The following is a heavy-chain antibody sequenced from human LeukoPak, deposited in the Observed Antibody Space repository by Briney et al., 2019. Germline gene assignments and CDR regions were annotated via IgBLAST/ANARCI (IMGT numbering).Heavy chain of an antibody. CDR3: ARDESPEYYDFWSGYYRYWYFDL. CDR2: IYTSGST. J-gene: IGHJ2*01. Sequence: SETLSLTCTVSGGSISSYYWSWIRQPAGKGLEWIGCIYTSGSTNYNPSLKSRVTMSVDTSKNQFSLKLSSVTAADTAVYYCARDESPEYYDFWSGYYRYWYFDLWGRGTLVTVSS. V-gene: IGHV4-4*07. D-gene: IGHD3-3*01. CDR1: GGSISSYY.